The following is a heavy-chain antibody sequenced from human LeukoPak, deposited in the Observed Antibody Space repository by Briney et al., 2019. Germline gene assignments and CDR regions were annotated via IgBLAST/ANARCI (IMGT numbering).Heavy chain of an antibody. V-gene: IGHV4-61*01. CDR1: GGSLSSGSYY. CDR3: ARDCSGGSCYFRSGYYFDY. CDR2: IDFRGST. Sequence: PSQTRSLTCTVSGGSLSSGSYYWSWIRQPPGKGLEWIGYIDFRGSTNYNPSLKSRVTISADTSKKQVSLKLTSVTAADTAVYYCARDCSGGSCYFRSGYYFDYWGQGTLVTVSS. J-gene: IGHJ4*02. D-gene: IGHD2-15*01.